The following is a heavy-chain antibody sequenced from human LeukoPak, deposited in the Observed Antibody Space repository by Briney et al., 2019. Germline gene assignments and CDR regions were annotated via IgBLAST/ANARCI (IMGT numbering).Heavy chain of an antibody. CDR1: GFTFDDYA. CDR3: ARSMAGIYYYYYMDV. D-gene: IGHD5-24*01. Sequence: PGGSLRLSCAASGFTFDDYAMHWVRQAPGKGLEWVSGISWNSGSIGYADSVKGRFTISRDNAKNSLYLQMNSLRAEDTALYYCARSMAGIYYYYYMDVWGKGTTVTVSS. V-gene: IGHV3-9*01. CDR2: ISWNSGSI. J-gene: IGHJ6*03.